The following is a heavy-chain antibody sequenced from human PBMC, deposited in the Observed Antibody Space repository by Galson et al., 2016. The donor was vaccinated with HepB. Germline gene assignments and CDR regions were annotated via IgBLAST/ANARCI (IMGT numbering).Heavy chain of an antibody. D-gene: IGHD1-1*01. CDR3: SRRTLHAGHWTFDY. CDR2: IYWNDDK. V-gene: IGHV2-5*01. CDR1: GFSLSTSGVG. Sequence: PALVKPTQTLTLTCTFSGFSLSTSGVGVGWIRQPPGEALEWLALIYWNDDKRYSPSLKSSFSITKDTSKNQVVLTMTNMAPVDTATYYCSRRTLHAGHWTFDYWGQGTLVTVSS. J-gene: IGHJ4*02.